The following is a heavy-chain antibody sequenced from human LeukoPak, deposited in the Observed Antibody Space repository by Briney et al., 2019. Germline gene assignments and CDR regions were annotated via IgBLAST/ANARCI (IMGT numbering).Heavy chain of an antibody. D-gene: IGHD1-26*01. CDR3: ARGRGGSYADFDY. J-gene: IGHJ4*02. Sequence: ASVKVSCKASGGTFSSYAISWVRQATGQGLEWMGWMNPNSGNTGYAQKFRGRVTMTRNTSISTAYMELSSLRSEDTAVYYCARGRGGSYADFDYWGQGTLVTVSS. V-gene: IGHV1-8*02. CDR2: MNPNSGNT. CDR1: GGTFSSYA.